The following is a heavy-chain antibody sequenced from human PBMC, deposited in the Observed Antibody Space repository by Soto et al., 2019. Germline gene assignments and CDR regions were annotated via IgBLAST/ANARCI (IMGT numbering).Heavy chain of an antibody. D-gene: IGHD3-3*01. CDR2: INHSGST. V-gene: IGHV4-34*01. CDR3: ARGPPYHYDFWSGSRPASLYYFDN. Sequence: KPSETLSLTCAVYGGSFSGYYWTWIRQPPGKGLEWIGEINHSGSTNYNPSLKSRVTISVDTSKNQFSLKLSSVTAADTAVYYCARGPPYHYDFWSGSRPASLYYFDNWGQGTQVTVSS. CDR1: GGSFSGYY. J-gene: IGHJ4*02.